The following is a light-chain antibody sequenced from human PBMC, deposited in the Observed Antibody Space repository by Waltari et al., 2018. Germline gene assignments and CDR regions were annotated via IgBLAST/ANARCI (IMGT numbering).Light chain of an antibody. Sequence: EIILTQSLGTLSLSPGESATLPCMASLGISRYLAWYQHKPGQAPRLLIYDASSSATGIPDRFSGSGSGTDFSLTISRLEPEDFAVYYCQKYGTLPATFGQGTKVEIK. V-gene: IGKV3-20*01. CDR1: LGISRY. J-gene: IGKJ1*01. CDR3: QKYGTLPAT. CDR2: DAS.